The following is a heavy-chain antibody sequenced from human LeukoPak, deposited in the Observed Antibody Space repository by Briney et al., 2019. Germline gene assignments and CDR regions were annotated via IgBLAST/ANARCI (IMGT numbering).Heavy chain of an antibody. CDR1: GGSISSSSYY. J-gene: IGHJ3*02. CDR2: TYYSGST. D-gene: IGHD3-22*01. Sequence: SETLSLTCTVSGGSISSSSYYWGWIRQPPGKGLEWIGSTYYSGSTYYNPSLKSRVSMSVDTSKNQFSLKLRSVTAADTAVYYCASAYYYDSSGYPDAFDIWGQGTMVTVSS. V-gene: IGHV4-39*01. CDR3: ASAYYYDSSGYPDAFDI.